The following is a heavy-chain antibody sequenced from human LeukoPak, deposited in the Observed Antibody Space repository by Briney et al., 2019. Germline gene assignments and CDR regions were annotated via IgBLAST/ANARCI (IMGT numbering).Heavy chain of an antibody. CDR2: INHSGST. Sequence: SETLSLTCAVYGGSFSGYYWSWIRQPPGKGLEWIGEINHSGSTNYNLSLKSRVTISVDTSKNQFSLKLSSVTAADTAVYYCARTPYDYVWGSYRPDAFDIWGQGTMVTVSS. D-gene: IGHD3-16*02. J-gene: IGHJ3*02. CDR1: GGSFSGYY. V-gene: IGHV4-34*01. CDR3: ARTPYDYVWGSYRPDAFDI.